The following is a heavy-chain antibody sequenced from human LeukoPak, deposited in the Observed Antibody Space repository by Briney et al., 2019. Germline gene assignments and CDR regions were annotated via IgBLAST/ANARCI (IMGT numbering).Heavy chain of an antibody. Sequence: GGSLRLSCAASGFTFSSYSMNWVRQAPGKGLEWVANIKQDGSEKDYVDSVKGRFSISRDNAKNGLYVQMNSLRAEDRAVYYCARGRFVFDYWGQGTLVTVSS. J-gene: IGHJ4*02. D-gene: IGHD3-16*02. V-gene: IGHV3-7*01. CDR1: GFTFSSYS. CDR2: IKQDGSEK. CDR3: ARGRFVFDY.